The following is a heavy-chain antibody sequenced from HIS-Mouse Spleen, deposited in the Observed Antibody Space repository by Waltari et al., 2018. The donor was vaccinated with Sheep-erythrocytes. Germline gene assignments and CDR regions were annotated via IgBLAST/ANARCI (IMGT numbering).Heavy chain of an antibody. CDR1: GFPLGSYS. CDR3: AGCIAVYGMDV. V-gene: IGHV3-21*01. Sequence: EVQLVESGGGLVKPGGSLRLCCAASGFPLGSYSMNWVRQAPGKGLEWVSSISSSSSYIYYADSVKGRFTISRDNAKNSLYLQMNSLRAEDTAVYYCAGCIAVYGMDVWGQGTTVTVSS. J-gene: IGHJ6*02. CDR2: ISSSSSYI. D-gene: IGHD6-19*01.